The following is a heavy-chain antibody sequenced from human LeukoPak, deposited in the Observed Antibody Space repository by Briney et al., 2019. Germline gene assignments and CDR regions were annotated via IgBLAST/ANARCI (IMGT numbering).Heavy chain of an antibody. J-gene: IGHJ4*02. Sequence: PGGSLRLSCAASGLIFSSYNMNWVRQAPGEGLEWVSSISSSSTYIYYADSVKGRFTISRDNAKNSLYLRMNSLRAEDTAVYYCARSLAPGRNSDYWGQGTLVTVS. CDR3: ARSLAPGRNSDY. CDR1: GLIFSSYN. V-gene: IGHV3-21*01. CDR2: ISSSSTYI.